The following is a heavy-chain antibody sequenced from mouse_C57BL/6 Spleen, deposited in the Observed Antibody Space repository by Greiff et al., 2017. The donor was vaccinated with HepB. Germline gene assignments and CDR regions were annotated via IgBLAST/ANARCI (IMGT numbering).Heavy chain of an antibody. J-gene: IGHJ4*01. CDR2: ISSGSSTI. CDR1: GFTFSDYG. Sequence: EVKLMESGGGLVKPGGSLKLSCAASGFTFSDYGMHWVRQAPEKGLEWVAYISSGSSTIYYADTVKGRFTISRDNAKNTLFLQMTSLRSEDTAMYDCARRNYDGYYGDYAMDYWGQGTSVTVSS. V-gene: IGHV5-17*01. CDR3: ARRNYDGYYGDYAMDY. D-gene: IGHD2-3*01.